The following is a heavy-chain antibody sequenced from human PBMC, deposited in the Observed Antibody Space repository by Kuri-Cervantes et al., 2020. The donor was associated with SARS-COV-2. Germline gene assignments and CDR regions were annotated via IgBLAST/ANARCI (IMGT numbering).Heavy chain of an antibody. CDR1: GGTFRNYG. D-gene: IGHD2-21*01. Sequence: SVKVSCKASGGTFRNYGFSWVRQAPGQRLEWMGGIIPILGPANYALRFQGRATITADQSTNIAYVELNSLTSEDTAVYYCAKGGVATPYYAMDVWGQGTTVTVSS. CDR3: AKGGVATPYYAMDV. V-gene: IGHV1-69*10. J-gene: IGHJ6*02. CDR2: IIPILGPA.